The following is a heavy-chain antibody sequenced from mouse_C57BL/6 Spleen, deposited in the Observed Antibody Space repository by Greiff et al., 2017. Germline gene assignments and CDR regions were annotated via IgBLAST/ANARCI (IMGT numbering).Heavy chain of an antibody. D-gene: IGHD2-1*01. CDR1: GYTFTDYN. Sequence: VQLQQSGPELVKPGASVTIPCKASGYTFTDYNMDWVKQSHGKSLEWIGDINPNTGGTLYNQKFKGKATLTVDKSSSTAYMELRSLTSDDTAVYYCARREIYYGNLAWFAYWGQGTLVTVSA. V-gene: IGHV1-18*01. CDR2: INPNTGGT. J-gene: IGHJ3*01. CDR3: ARREIYYGNLAWFAY.